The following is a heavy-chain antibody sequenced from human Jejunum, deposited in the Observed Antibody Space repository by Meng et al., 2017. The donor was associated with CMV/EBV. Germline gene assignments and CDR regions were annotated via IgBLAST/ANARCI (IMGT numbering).Heavy chain of an antibody. CDR2: TSGSGGRT. V-gene: IGHV3-23*01. D-gene: IGHD1-26*01. CDR1: GFTFSSYA. J-gene: IGHJ5*02. CDR3: ARGTGSASSYSLHP. Sequence: GFTFSSYAMSWVRQAPGKGLEWVSSTSGSGGRTYHADAVKGRFTISRDNSKNTLFLQMNSLRVEDTAVYYCARGTGSASSYSLHPWGQGTQVTVSS.